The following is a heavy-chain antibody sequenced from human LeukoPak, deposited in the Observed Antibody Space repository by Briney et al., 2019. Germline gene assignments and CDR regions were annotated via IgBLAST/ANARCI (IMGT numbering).Heavy chain of an antibody. V-gene: IGHV3-30*18. Sequence: GRSLRLSCAASGFTFSSYGMHWVRQAPGKRLEWVAVISYDGSNKYYADSVKGRFTISRGNSKNTLYLQMNSLRAEDTAVYYCAKEGIDSGSNWFDPWGQGTLVTVSS. CDR3: AKEGIDSGSNWFDP. CDR2: ISYDGSNK. CDR1: GFTFSSYG. D-gene: IGHD6-6*01. J-gene: IGHJ5*02.